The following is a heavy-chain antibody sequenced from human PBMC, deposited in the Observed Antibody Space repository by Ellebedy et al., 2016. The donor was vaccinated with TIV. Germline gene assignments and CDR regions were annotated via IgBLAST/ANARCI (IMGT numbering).Heavy chain of an antibody. V-gene: IGHV5-51*01. CDR1: GYSFTNYW. D-gene: IGHD1-26*01. Sequence: GESLKISCEGSGYSFTNYWIAWVRQMPGKGLEWMGLIYPDDSDTAYSPSFQGQVTISADKSLSTAYLQWSSLKASDTAVYYCARHRSVGATSYGMDVWGQGTTVTVSS. CDR3: ARHRSVGATSYGMDV. CDR2: IYPDDSDT. J-gene: IGHJ6*02.